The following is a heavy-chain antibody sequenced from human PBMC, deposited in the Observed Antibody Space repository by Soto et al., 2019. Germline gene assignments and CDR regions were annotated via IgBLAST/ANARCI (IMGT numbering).Heavy chain of an antibody. Sequence: GGSLRLSCAASGFTFSSYAMSWVRQAPGKGLEWVSAISGSGGSTYYADSVKGRFTISRDNSKNTLYLQMNSLRAEDTAVYYCASPGVDTAMVTVVRLYFDYWGQGTLITVSS. J-gene: IGHJ4*02. V-gene: IGHV3-23*01. CDR1: GFTFSSYA. CDR2: ISGSGGST. CDR3: ASPGVDTAMVTVVRLYFDY. D-gene: IGHD5-18*01.